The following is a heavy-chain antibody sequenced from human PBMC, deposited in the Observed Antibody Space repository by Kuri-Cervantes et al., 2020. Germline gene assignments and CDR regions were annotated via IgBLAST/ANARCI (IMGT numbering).Heavy chain of an antibody. CDR1: GGSISSYY. CDR2: IYTSGST. CDR3: ARDGRCSGGSCYSP. J-gene: IGHJ5*02. Sequence: SETLSLTCTVSGGSISSYYWSWIRQPAGKGLEWIGRIYTSGSTNYNPSLKSRVTMSVDTSKNQFSLKLSSVTAADTAVYYCARDGRCSGGSCYSPWGQGTLVTVSS. D-gene: IGHD2-15*01. V-gene: IGHV4-4*07.